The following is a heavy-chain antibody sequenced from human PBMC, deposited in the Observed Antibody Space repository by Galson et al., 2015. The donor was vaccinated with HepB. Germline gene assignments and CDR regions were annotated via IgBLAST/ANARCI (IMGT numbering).Heavy chain of an antibody. CDR2: VSSNGDST. Sequence: SLRLSCAASGFTFSAYAMSWVRQAPGKGLEWVSSVSSNGDSTWNADSVKGRFTISRDNSKSTLYLQMNSLRAEDTAVYYCTRGASIFPDWGQGILVTVSS. J-gene: IGHJ4*02. D-gene: IGHD1-26*01. V-gene: IGHV3-23*05. CDR1: GFTFSAYA. CDR3: TRGASIFPD.